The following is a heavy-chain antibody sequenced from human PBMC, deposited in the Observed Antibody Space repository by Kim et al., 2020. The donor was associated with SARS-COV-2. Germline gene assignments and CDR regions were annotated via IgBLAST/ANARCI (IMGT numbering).Heavy chain of an antibody. J-gene: IGHJ6*02. V-gene: IGHV3-21*01. CDR3: ARDSEYSYGWDYYYYYGMGV. D-gene: IGHD5-18*01. CDR2: ISSSSYI. CDR1: GFTFSSYS. Sequence: GGSLRLSCAASGFTFSSYSMNWVRQAPGKGLEWVSSISSSSYIYYADSVKGRFTISRDNAKNSLYLQMNSLRAEDTAVYYCARDSEYSYGWDYYYYYGMGVWGQGTTVTVSS.